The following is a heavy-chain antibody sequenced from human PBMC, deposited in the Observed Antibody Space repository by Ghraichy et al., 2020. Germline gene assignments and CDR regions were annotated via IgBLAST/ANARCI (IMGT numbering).Heavy chain of an antibody. V-gene: IGHV6-1*01. CDR2: TYRMAS. CDR1: GDSLSNNDVA. J-gene: IGHJ3*02. D-gene: IGHD2/OR15-2a*01. Sequence: TLSLTRVISGDSLSNNDVAWNWIRQSPSRGLEWLGRTYRMASEYAESVKARTAITPDTSKNQFSLRLNSVTPDDTAVYYCARGRHNTFDIWGQGIMVTVSS. CDR3: ARGRHNTFDI.